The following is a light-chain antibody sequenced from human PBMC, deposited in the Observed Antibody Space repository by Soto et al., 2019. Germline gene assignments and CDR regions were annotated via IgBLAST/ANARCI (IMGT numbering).Light chain of an antibody. V-gene: IGLV1-40*01. CDR3: QSFDSSLSGYV. Sequence: QSVLTQPPSVSGAPGPRVTVSCTGSSSNIGAGYDVHWYQQLPGTAPKLLIYGNNNRPSGVPDRFSGSKSATSGSLAITGLQAEDEADYYCQSFDSSLSGYVFGTGTKVTVL. J-gene: IGLJ1*01. CDR1: SSNIGAGYD. CDR2: GNN.